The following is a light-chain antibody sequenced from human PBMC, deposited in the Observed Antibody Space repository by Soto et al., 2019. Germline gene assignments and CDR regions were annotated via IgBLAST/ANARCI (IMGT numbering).Light chain of an antibody. J-gene: IGLJ2*01. CDR3: TSHTTTSPPVL. Sequence: QSALTQPASVSGSPGQSITISCTGTSSDVGAFNFVSWYQQHPGKAPKLMIYDVRHRPSGVSDRFSGSKSGNTASLTIYGLQAEDEADYYCTSHTTTSPPVLFGGGIQLTVL. V-gene: IGLV2-14*03. CDR1: SSDVGAFNF. CDR2: DVR.